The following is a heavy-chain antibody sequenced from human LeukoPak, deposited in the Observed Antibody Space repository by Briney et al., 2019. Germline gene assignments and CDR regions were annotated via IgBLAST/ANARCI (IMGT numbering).Heavy chain of an antibody. V-gene: IGHV1-69*05. CDR3: ARVRYCSSTSCSYYFDY. D-gene: IGHD2-2*01. J-gene: IGHJ4*02. CDR1: GGTFSSYA. Sequence: ASVKVSCKASGGTFSSYAISWVRQAPGQGLEWMGGIIPIFGTANYAQKFQGRVTITTDESTSTAYMELSSLRSEDTAVYYCARVRYCSSTSCSYYFDYWGQGTLVTVSS. CDR2: IIPIFGTA.